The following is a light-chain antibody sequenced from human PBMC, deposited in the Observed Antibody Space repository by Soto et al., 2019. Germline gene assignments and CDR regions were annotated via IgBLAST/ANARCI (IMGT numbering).Light chain of an antibody. V-gene: IGKV1-33*01. CDR2: GAS. Sequence: DIQMTQSASSLSASVGDRVTITCQASQDIDKFLNWYQQKSGKAPKLLIYGASNLETGVPSRFSGSGSGTDFTFTITSLQPEDFATDFCQRYYSVPLTFGGGTRVVSK. CDR3: QRYYSVPLT. CDR1: QDIDKF. J-gene: IGKJ4*01.